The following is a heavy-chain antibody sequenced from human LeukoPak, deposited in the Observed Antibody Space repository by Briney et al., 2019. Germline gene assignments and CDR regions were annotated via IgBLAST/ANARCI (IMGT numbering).Heavy chain of an antibody. CDR2: INQDGSAK. CDR3: AGEPRMLAH. Sequence: GGSLRLSCAASGFTFSSIWMSWVRLAPGKGLECVAMINQDGSAKYYADSVKGRFTVSRDHAKNSLFLQMNTLSDEDTAIYYCAGEPRMLAHWGQGTLVTVSS. V-gene: IGHV3-7*01. CDR1: GFTFSSIW. J-gene: IGHJ4*02. D-gene: IGHD3-10*02.